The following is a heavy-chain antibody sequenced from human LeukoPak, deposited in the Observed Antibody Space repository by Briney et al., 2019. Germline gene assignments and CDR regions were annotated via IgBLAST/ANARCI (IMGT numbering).Heavy chain of an antibody. CDR3: ARGGPSGYQLLYGWFDP. D-gene: IGHD2-2*02. CDR1: GYTFTSYA. CDR2: INAGNGNT. V-gene: IGHV1-3*01. Sequence: EASVKVSCTASGYTFTSYAMHWVRQAPGQRLEWMGWINAGNGNTKYSQRFQGRVTITRDTSASTAYMELSSLRSEDTAVYYCARGGPSGYQLLYGWFDPWGQGTLVTVSS. J-gene: IGHJ5*02.